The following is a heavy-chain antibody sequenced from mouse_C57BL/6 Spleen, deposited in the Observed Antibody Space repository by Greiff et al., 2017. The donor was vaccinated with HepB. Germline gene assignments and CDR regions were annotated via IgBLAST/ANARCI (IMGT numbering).Heavy chain of an antibody. J-gene: IGHJ4*01. CDR2: IYPGSGST. Sequence: VKLQQPGAELVKPGASVKMSCKASGYTFTSYWITWVKQRPGQGLEWIGDIYPGSGSTNYNEKFKSKATLTVDTSSSTAYMQLSSLTSEDSAVCYCARRKEIGSSPYYYAMDYWGQGTSVTVSS. V-gene: IGHV1-55*01. D-gene: IGHD1-1*01. CDR3: ARRKEIGSSPYYYAMDY. CDR1: GYTFTSYW.